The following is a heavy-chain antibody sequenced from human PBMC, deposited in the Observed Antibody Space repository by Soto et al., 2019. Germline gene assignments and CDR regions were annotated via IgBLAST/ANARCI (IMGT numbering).Heavy chain of an antibody. D-gene: IGHD3-10*02. V-gene: IGHV1-18*01. CDR3: ARDLFD. J-gene: IGHJ4*02. Sequence: QVHLVQSGAEEKKPGASVKVSCKTSGYTFISYGITWVRQAPGQGLEWIGWISAHTGNTNYTQKFQGRLTMTTDTSTSTAYMELRSLRSDDTAVYYCARDLFDWGQGTLVTVSS. CDR2: ISAHTGNT. CDR1: GYTFISYG.